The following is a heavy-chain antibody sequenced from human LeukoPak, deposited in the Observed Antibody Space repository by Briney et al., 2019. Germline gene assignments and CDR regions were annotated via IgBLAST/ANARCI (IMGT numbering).Heavy chain of an antibody. V-gene: IGHV3-74*03. D-gene: IGHD2-2*03. CDR3: VRGGHRLDIETSHYYYGLDV. CDR1: GITLSDYW. Sequence: PGGSLRLSCAASGITLSDYWMYWVRQGPGKGLVHVSRIESDGTRTTYADSVKGRFTISRDNAKNTMYLQMNSLRAEGTAVYYCVRGGHRLDIETSHYYYGLDVWGQGTTVTVSS. CDR2: IESDGTRT. J-gene: IGHJ6*02.